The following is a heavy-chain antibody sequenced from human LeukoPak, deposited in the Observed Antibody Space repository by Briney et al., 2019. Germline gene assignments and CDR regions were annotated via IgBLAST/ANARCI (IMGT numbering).Heavy chain of an antibody. V-gene: IGHV3-30*02. D-gene: IGHD6-6*01. Sequence: TGGSLRLSCAASGFTFSSYGMHWVRQAPGKGLEWVAFIRYDGSNKYYADSVKGRFTISRDNAKNTLYLQMNSLRAEDTAVYYCARDGYSSSFYFDYWGQGTLVTVSS. CDR3: ARDGYSSSFYFDY. CDR1: GFTFSSYG. CDR2: IRYDGSNK. J-gene: IGHJ4*02.